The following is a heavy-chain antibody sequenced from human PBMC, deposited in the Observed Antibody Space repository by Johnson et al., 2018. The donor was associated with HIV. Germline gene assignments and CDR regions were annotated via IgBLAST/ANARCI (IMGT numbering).Heavy chain of an antibody. J-gene: IGHJ3*01. CDR2: IWYDGSNK. CDR1: GFIFNNYG. V-gene: IGHV3-33*06. CDR3: AKDVGDGYNRWGGFDF. D-gene: IGHD5-24*01. Sequence: QVQLVESGGGVVQPGRSLRLSCRASGFIFNNYGMHWVRQAPGKGLEWVAVIWYDGSNKFYLDSVKGRFTISRDNSKNTLYLQMTSLRVEDAAVYYCAKDVGDGYNRWGGFDFWGQGTMVTVST.